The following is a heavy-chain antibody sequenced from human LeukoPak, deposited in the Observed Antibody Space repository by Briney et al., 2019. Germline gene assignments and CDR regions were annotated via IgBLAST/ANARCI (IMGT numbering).Heavy chain of an antibody. V-gene: IGHV3-23*01. J-gene: IGHJ5*02. CDR2: ITGIDSST. CDR3: AKGGGRVGGKKNGFDP. D-gene: IGHD3-16*01. CDR1: GFTFSSYS. Sequence: GGSLRLSCAASGFTFSSYSMNWVRQAPGKGLEWVSGITGIDSSTYYADSVRGRFTISRDNSKNTLYLQMNSLRGEDTATYYCAKGGGRVGGKKNGFDPGAQGPRVTVSS.